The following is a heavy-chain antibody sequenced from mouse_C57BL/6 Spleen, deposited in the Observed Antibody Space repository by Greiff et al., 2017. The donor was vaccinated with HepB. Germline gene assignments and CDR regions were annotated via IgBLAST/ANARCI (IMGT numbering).Heavy chain of an antibody. CDR1: GFTFSSYA. V-gene: IGHV5-4*01. CDR2: ISDGGSYT. CDR3: ARDRVDYGSSYWYFDV. D-gene: IGHD1-1*01. J-gene: IGHJ1*03. Sequence: EVMLVESGGGLVKPGGSLKLSCAASGFTFSSYAMSWVRQTPEKRLEWVATISDGGSYTYYPDNVKGRFTISRDNAKNNLYLQMSHLKSEDTAMYYCARDRVDYGSSYWYFDVWGTGTTVTVSS.